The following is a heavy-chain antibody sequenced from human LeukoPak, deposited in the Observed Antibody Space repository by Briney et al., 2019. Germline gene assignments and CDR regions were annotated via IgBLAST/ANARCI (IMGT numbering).Heavy chain of an antibody. D-gene: IGHD3-22*01. V-gene: IGHV4-34*01. Sequence: SETLSLTCAVSGGSFSGYYWTWIRQPPGKGLEWIGEINHSGRTNYNPSLKSRVIISVDTSKNQFSLKLSSVTAADTAVYYCARDPKDFYDTSNYLYFDYWGRGTLVTVSS. CDR2: INHSGRT. J-gene: IGHJ4*02. CDR3: ARDPKDFYDTSNYLYFDY. CDR1: GGSFSGYY.